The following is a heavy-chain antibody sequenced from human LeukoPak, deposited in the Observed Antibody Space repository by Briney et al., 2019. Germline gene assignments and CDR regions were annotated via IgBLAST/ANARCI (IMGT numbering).Heavy chain of an antibody. CDR2: ISSSGDTI. Sequence: GGSLSLSCAASGFTFSRYEMNWVRQAPGKGLEWVSYISSSGDTIYYADSVKGRFTISRDNAKNSLYLQMNSLRAEDTAVYYCARGRVFFDYWGQGTLVTVSS. V-gene: IGHV3-48*03. CDR1: GFTFSRYE. J-gene: IGHJ4*02. D-gene: IGHD3-3*01. CDR3: ARGRVFFDY.